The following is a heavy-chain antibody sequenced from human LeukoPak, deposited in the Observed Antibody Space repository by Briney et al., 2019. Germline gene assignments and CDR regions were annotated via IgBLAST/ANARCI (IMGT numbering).Heavy chain of an antibody. V-gene: IGHV3-30*18. CDR3: AKGPLRGTAAAIDY. CDR2: ISYDGGNK. J-gene: IGHJ4*02. CDR1: GFTFSNYG. D-gene: IGHD2-2*01. Sequence: GGSLRLSCAASGFTFSNYGMHWVRQAPGKGLEWVAVISYDGGNKHYPDSVKGRFTISRDISTDTLWLQMDSLRTEDTAVYYCAKGPLRGTAAAIDYWGQGTLVTVSS.